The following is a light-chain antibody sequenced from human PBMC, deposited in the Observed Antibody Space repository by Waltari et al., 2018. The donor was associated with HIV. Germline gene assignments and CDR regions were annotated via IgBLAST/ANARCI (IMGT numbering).Light chain of an antibody. CDR3: SSYTSITLI. J-gene: IGLJ2*01. V-gene: IGLV2-14*03. CDR1: GSDIGGYNY. CDR2: DVS. Sequence: QSALTQPASVSGSPGQSITIPCTGSGSDIGGYNYVSWYQHYPGKAPKLIIYDVSRRPSVVSNRFSGSKSGNTASLTISGLRAEDEADYYCSSYTSITLIFGGGTKLTV.